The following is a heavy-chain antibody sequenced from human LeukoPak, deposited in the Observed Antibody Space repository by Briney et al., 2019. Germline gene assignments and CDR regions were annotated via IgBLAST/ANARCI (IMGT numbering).Heavy chain of an antibody. V-gene: IGHV3-11*04. Sequence: KPGGSLRLSCAASGFTFSDYYTSWIRQAPGKGLEWVSYISSSGSLIYYADSVKGRFTISRDNAKNSLYLQMNSLRAEDTAVYYCARGINLIRGVTDYWGQGTLVTVSS. D-gene: IGHD3-10*01. CDR2: ISSSGSLI. CDR1: GFTFSDYY. CDR3: ARGINLIRGVTDY. J-gene: IGHJ4*02.